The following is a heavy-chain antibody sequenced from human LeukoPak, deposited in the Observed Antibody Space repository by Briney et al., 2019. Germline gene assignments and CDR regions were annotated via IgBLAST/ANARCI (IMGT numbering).Heavy chain of an antibody. J-gene: IGHJ5*02. CDR1: GYTFTGYY. Sequence: GASVKVSCKASGYTFTGYYMHWVRQAPGQGLEWMGWINPNSGGTNYAQKFQGRVTITRDKSISTAYMELSRLRSDDTAIYYCAIDDRANIAAPNSNGFDPWGQGTLVTVSS. CDR2: INPNSGGT. D-gene: IGHD6-6*01. V-gene: IGHV1-2*02. CDR3: AIDDRANIAAPNSNGFDP.